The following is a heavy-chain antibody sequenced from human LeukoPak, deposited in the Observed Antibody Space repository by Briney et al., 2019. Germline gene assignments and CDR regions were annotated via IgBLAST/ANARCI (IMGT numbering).Heavy chain of an antibody. CDR1: GGSFSGYY. D-gene: IGHD3-22*01. Sequence: SETLSLTCAVYGGSFSGYYWGWIRQPPGKGLEWIGRIYTSGSTNYNPSLKSRVTMSVDTSKNQFSLKLSSVTAADTAVYYCARAGYYYDSSGYYWPPDYWGQGTLVTVSS. CDR3: ARAGYYYDSSGYYWPPDY. V-gene: IGHV4-59*10. J-gene: IGHJ4*02. CDR2: IYTSGST.